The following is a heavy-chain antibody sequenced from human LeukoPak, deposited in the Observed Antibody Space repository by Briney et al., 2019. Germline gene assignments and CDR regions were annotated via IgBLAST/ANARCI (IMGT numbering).Heavy chain of an antibody. V-gene: IGHV4-34*01. J-gene: IGHJ4*02. CDR2: INHSGST. D-gene: IGHD6-19*01. CDR1: GGSFSGYY. CDR3: ARGQVAAPPY. Sequence: SETMSLTCAVYGGSFSGYYWSWIRQPPGKGLEWIGEINHSGSTNYNPSLKSRVTISVDTSKNQFSLKLSSVTAADTAVYYCARGQVAAPPYWGQGTLVTVSS.